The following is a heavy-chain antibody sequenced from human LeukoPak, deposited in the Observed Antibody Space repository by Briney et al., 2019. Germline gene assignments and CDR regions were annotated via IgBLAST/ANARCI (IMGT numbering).Heavy chain of an antibody. D-gene: IGHD3-3*01. CDR2: ISGSGGST. Sequence: GGSLRLSCAASGFTFSSYAMSWVRQAPGKGLEWVSAISGSGGSTYYADSVKGRFTISRDNSKNTLYPQMNSLRAEDTAVYYCAKVGSGYLYYYYMDVWGKGTTVTVSS. J-gene: IGHJ6*03. CDR1: GFTFSSYA. V-gene: IGHV3-23*01. CDR3: AKVGSGYLYYYYMDV.